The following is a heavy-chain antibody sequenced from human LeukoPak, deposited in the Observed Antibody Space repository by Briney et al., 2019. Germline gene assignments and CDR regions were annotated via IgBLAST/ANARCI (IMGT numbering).Heavy chain of an antibody. J-gene: IGHJ5*02. CDR1: GGSISSSSYY. CDR3: ARHAKLGAVAGTLGWFDP. D-gene: IGHD6-19*01. Sequence: SETLSLTCTVSGGSISSSSYYWGWIRQPPGKGLEWIGSIYYSGSTYYNPSLKSRVTISVDTSKNQFSLKLSSVTAADTAVYYCARHAKLGAVAGTLGWFDPWGQGTLVTVSS. V-gene: IGHV4-39*01. CDR2: IYYSGST.